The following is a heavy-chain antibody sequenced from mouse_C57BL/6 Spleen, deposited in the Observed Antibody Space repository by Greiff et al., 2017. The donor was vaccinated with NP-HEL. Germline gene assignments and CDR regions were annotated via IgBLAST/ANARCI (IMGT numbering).Heavy chain of an antibody. D-gene: IGHD1-1*01. J-gene: IGHJ2*01. CDR1: GYTFTSYW. CDR2: IYPGSGST. Sequence: QVQLKESGAELVKPGASVKMSCKASGYTFTSYWITWVKQRPGQGLEWIGDIYPGSGSTNYNEKFKSKATLTVDTSSSTAYMQLSSLTSEDSAVYYCANGPLRADYWGQGTTLTVSS. V-gene: IGHV1-55*01. CDR3: ANGPLRADY.